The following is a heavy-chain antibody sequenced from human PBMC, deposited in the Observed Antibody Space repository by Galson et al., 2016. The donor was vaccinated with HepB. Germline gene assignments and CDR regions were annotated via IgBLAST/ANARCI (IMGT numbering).Heavy chain of an antibody. CDR2: IYSGGST. Sequence: SLRLSCAASGFTVGSNYMSWVRQAPGKGLEWVSVIYSGGSTYYADSVKGRFTISRDNSKNTLYLQMNSLRAEDTAVYYCARVMSVSDAFDIWGQGTMVTVSS. CDR1: GFTVGSNY. J-gene: IGHJ3*02. CDR3: ARVMSVSDAFDI. D-gene: IGHD4-11*01. V-gene: IGHV3-66*01.